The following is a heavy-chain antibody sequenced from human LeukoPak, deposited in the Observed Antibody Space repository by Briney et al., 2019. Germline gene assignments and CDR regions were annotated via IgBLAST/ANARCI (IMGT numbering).Heavy chain of an antibody. D-gene: IGHD3-10*01. Sequence: PGGSLRLSCVASGFNFNDYAMHWVRQPPGKALEWVSGISWNSHNIDYADSVQGRFTISRDNAKNSLYLQMNSLRPEDTAFYYCTKEMDSGTYSLYYFDYWGPGTLVSVSS. CDR1: GFNFNDYA. J-gene: IGHJ4*02. CDR3: TKEMDSGTYSLYYFDY. CDR2: ISWNSHNI. V-gene: IGHV3-9*01.